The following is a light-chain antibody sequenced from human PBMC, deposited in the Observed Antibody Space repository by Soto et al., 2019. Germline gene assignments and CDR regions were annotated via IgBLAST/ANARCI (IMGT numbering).Light chain of an antibody. V-gene: IGKV1-5*03. Sequence: DSQMTQSPSTLPETVGDRVTITCRASQSISSWLAWYQQKPGKAPKLLIYKASLLQSGVPSRFSGSGSGTEFTLTISSLQPEDFATYYCQQYDRYPVTFGGGTKVDIK. CDR1: QSISSW. CDR3: QQYDRYPVT. J-gene: IGKJ4*01. CDR2: KAS.